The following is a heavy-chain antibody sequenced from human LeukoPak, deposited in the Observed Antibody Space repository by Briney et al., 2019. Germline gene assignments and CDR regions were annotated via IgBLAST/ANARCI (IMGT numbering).Heavy chain of an antibody. D-gene: IGHD3-22*01. CDR3: ARRYYDSSGYNF. J-gene: IGHJ4*02. V-gene: IGHV3-23*01. CDR1: GFTFNNYA. CDR2: VSGSGDNT. Sequence: GGSLRLSCTASGFTFNNYAINWVRQAPGKGLEWVSSVSGSGDNTYYADSVKGRFTISRDNSKNTLYLQMNSLRAEDTAVYYCARRYYDSSGYNFWGQGTLVTVSS.